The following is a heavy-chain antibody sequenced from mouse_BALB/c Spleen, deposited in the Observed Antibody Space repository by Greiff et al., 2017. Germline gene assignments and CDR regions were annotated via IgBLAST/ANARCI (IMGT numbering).Heavy chain of an antibody. J-gene: IGHJ4*01. Sequence: QVQLKESGAELLRPGTSLKISCKASGYTFTNYWLGWVKQRPGHGLEWIGDIYPGVGYTNYNEKFMGKATLTADTSSSTAYMQLSSLTSEDSAVYFCARRLTTVYYAMDYWGQGTSVTVSS. CDR2: IYPGVGYT. D-gene: IGHD2-13*01. CDR1: GYTFTNYW. CDR3: ARRLTTVYYAMDY. V-gene: IGHV1-63*02.